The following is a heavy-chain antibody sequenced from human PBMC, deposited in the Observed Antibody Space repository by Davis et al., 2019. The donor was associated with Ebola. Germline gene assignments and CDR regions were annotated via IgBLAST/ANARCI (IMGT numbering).Heavy chain of an antibody. Sequence: GESLKISCAASGFTFSSYAMSWVRQAPGKGLEWVSVIYSGGSTYYADSVKGRFTISRDNSKNTLYLQMNSLRAEDTAVYYCASQTAMVTRYYGMDVWGKGTTVTVSS. D-gene: IGHD5-18*01. CDR2: IYSGGST. V-gene: IGHV3-53*01. J-gene: IGHJ6*04. CDR3: ASQTAMVTRYYGMDV. CDR1: GFTFSSYA.